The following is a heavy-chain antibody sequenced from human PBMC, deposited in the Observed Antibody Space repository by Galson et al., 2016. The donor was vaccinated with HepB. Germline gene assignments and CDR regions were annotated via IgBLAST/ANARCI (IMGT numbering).Heavy chain of an antibody. CDR1: GFSLTTDGVG. CDR2: TYWNDDE. V-gene: IGHV2-5*01. CDR3: VHLYKTYDYFWGTYHYRFDN. Sequence: PALVKPTQTLTLTCTFHGFSLTTDGVGVAWIRQPPGEALEWLAVTYWNDDELYSPSLISRLTLAKDTSKNQVVLTMTNVDPVDTATYYCVHLYKTYDYFWGTYHYRFDNWGQGTLVTVSS. J-gene: IGHJ4*02. D-gene: IGHD3-16*02.